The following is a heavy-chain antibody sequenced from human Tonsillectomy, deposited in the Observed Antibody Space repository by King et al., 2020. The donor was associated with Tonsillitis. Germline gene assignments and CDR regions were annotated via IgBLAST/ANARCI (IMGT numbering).Heavy chain of an antibody. J-gene: IGHJ4*02. CDR1: GYTFTGYY. CDR2: INPNSGGT. Sequence: QLVQSGAEMKRPGASVKVSCKASGYTFTGYYMHWVRQAPGQGLEWMGWINPNSGGTNYAQKFQGWVTMTRDTSISTAYMELSRLTSDDRAVTYCARDPLGAGRGNPAPLLDWGQGTLVTVSS. CDR3: ARDPLGAGRGNPAPLLD. V-gene: IGHV1-2*04. D-gene: IGHD3-10*01.